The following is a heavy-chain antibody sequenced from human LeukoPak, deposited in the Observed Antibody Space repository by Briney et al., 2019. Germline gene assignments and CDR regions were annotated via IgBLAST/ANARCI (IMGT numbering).Heavy chain of an antibody. CDR3: ARGRAGRGYSYVIYYYYYMDV. Sequence: GASVKVSCKASGYTFTSYYMHWVRQAPGQGLEWMGIINPSGGSTSYAQKFQGRVTMTRDMSTSTVYMELSSLRSEDTAVYYCARGRAGRGYSYVIYYYYYMDVWGKGTTVTVSS. CDR2: INPSGGST. CDR1: GYTFTSYY. D-gene: IGHD5-18*01. J-gene: IGHJ6*03. V-gene: IGHV1-46*01.